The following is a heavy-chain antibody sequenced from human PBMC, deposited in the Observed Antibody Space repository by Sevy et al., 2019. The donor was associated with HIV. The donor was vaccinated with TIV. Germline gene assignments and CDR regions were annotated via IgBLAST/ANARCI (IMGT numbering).Heavy chain of an antibody. CDR3: ARDSGYYYAHYFDY. J-gene: IGHJ4*02. CDR2: MSGRGGAI. CDR1: GFTFSIYA. D-gene: IGHD3-22*01. V-gene: IGHV3-23*01. Sequence: GGSLRLSCATSGFTFSIYAMSWVRQAPGKGLEWVSSMSGRGGAIYYADSVKGRFTISRDNSKNTLYLQMNSLRAEDTAVYYCARDSGYYYAHYFDYWGQGTLVTVSS.